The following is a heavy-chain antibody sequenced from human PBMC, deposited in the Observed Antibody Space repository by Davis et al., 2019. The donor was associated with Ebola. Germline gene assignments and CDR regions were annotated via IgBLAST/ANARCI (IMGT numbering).Heavy chain of an antibody. CDR1: GFTVSSNY. V-gene: IGHV3-53*01. J-gene: IGHJ6*02. CDR3: ARDRLLWFD. Sequence: GESLKISCAASGFTVSSNYMSWVRQAPGKGLEWVSVIYSGGSTYYADSVKGRFTISRDNSKNTLYLQMNSLRAEDTAVYYCARDRLLWFDWGQGTTVTVSS. CDR2: IYSGGST. D-gene: IGHD3-10*01.